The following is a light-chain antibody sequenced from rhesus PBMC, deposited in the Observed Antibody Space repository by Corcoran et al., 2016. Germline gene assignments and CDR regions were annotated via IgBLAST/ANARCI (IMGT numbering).Light chain of an antibody. Sequence: DIKMTQSPSSLSASVGDRVTITCRANQTISSYLAWYQQKPGKVPKLLSYGASSLESGVHSRFSGGGAGTEFSLTISSLQPEDFAVYYCQQHNSPPRTFGQGTKVEI. V-gene: IGKV1-44*02. CDR1: QTISSY. CDR2: GAS. J-gene: IGKJ1*01. CDR3: QQHNSPPRT.